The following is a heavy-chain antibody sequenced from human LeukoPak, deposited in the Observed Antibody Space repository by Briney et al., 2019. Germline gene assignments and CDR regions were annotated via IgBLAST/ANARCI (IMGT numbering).Heavy chain of an antibody. CDR2: IYYSGST. V-gene: IGHV4-39*07. CDR1: GGSISSSSYY. J-gene: IGHJ4*02. D-gene: IGHD2-21*02. Sequence: SETLSLTCTVSGGSISSSSYYWGWIRQPPGKGLEWIGSIYYSGSTYYNPSLKSRVTISVDTSKNQFSLKLSSVTAADTAVYYCARREAVVVVTAAFDYWGQGTLVTVSS. CDR3: ARREAVVVVTAAFDY.